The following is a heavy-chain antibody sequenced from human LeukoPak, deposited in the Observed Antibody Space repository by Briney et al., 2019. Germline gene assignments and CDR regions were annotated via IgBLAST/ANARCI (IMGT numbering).Heavy chain of an antibody. V-gene: IGHV5-51*01. Sequence: HGESLKISCKGSGYSFTSYWIGWVRQLPGKGLEWMGIINPGDSETKYSPSFQGQVTISADKSISTAYLQWSSLKASDTAMYYCARARAGLFDYWGQGTLVAVSS. CDR2: INPGDSET. D-gene: IGHD6-13*01. CDR1: GYSFTSYW. J-gene: IGHJ4*02. CDR3: ARARAGLFDY.